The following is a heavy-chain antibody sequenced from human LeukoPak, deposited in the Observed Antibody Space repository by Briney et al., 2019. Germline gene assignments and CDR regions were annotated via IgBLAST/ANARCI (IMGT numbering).Heavy chain of an antibody. V-gene: IGHV3-49*04. Sequence: PGRSLRLSCTASGFTFGDYAMSWVRQAPGKGLEWVGFIRSKAYGGTTEYAASVKGRFTISRDDSKSIAYLQMNSLKTDDTAVYYCTRVGSCYCFHDYWGQGTLVTVSS. CDR3: TRVGSCYCFHDY. CDR2: IRSKAYGGTT. CDR1: GFTFGDYA. D-gene: IGHD2-15*01. J-gene: IGHJ4*02.